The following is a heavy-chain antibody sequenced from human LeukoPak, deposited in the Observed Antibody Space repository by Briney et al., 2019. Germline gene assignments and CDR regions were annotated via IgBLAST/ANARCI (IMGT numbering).Heavy chain of an antibody. Sequence: ASVKVSCKASGYTFTSYAMNWVRQAPGQGLEWMGWINTNTGNPTYAQGFTGRFVFSLDTSVSTAYLQISSLKAEDTAVYYCATAPDIVVVPAAIDYYYYGMDVWGQGTTVTVSS. CDR2: INTNTGNP. CDR3: ATAPDIVVVPAAIDYYYYGMDV. J-gene: IGHJ6*02. D-gene: IGHD2-2*01. CDR1: GYTFTSYA. V-gene: IGHV7-4-1*02.